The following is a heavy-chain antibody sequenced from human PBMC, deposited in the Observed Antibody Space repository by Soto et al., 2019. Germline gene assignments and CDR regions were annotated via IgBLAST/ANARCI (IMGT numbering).Heavy chain of an antibody. V-gene: IGHV1-69*01. D-gene: IGHD6-13*01. J-gene: IGHJ6*02. CDR2: IIPIFGTA. CDR3: ARGKQLTYGMDV. Sequence: QVQLVQSGAEVKKPGSSVKVSCKASGGTFSSYAISWVRQAPGQGLEWMGGIIPIFGTANYAQKFQGRVTFTADESTSTPYMELSSLRSEDTSVYYCARGKQLTYGMDVWGQGTTVTVSS. CDR1: GGTFSSYA.